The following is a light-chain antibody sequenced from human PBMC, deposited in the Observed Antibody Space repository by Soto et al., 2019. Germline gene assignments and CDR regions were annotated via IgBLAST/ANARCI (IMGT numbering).Light chain of an antibody. J-gene: IGKJ1*01. CDR3: QQYNNWPPWT. Sequence: EIVMTQSPETLSVSPGERATLSCRASQSINHYLAWFQQKPGQAPRLLIYGASTRATDIPARFSGRGSGTEFTLTISSLQSEDFAVYYCQQYNNWPPWTFGQGTKVEIK. CDR2: GAS. CDR1: QSINHY. V-gene: IGKV3-15*01.